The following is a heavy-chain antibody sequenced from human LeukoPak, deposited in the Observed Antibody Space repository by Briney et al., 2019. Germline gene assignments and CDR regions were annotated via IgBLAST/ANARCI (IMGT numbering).Heavy chain of an antibody. CDR1: EFTFSSYG. J-gene: IGHJ4*02. Sequence: PGGSLRLSCAASEFTFSSYGMHWVRQAPGKGLEWVAVISYDGSNKYYADSVKGRFTISRDNSKNTLYLQINSLRAEDTAIYYCAKAPMEDTWYIHFDYWGQGTLVTVSS. V-gene: IGHV3-30*12. D-gene: IGHD6-13*01. CDR3: AKAPMEDTWYIHFDY. CDR2: ISYDGSNK.